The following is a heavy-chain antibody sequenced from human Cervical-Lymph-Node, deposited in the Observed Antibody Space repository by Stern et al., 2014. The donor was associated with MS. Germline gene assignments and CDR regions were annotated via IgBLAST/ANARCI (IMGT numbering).Heavy chain of an antibody. D-gene: IGHD2-15*01. J-gene: IGHJ4*02. V-gene: IGHV1-69*11. CDR2: IIPILDTT. Sequence: QVQLVQSGAEVKKPGSSVKVSCKSSGDTFSTHAISWVRQAPGQGLERKGRIIPILDTTDYAQKFQGRLTIDADESTNTAYMELSSLTPDDTAVYYCAREKSDCSGGSCFSSLDYWGQGTLVTVSS. CDR3: AREKSDCSGGSCFSSLDY. CDR1: GDTFSTHA.